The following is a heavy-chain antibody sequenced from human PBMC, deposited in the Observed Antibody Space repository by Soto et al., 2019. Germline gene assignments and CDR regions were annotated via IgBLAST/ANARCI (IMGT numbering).Heavy chain of an antibody. V-gene: IGHV3-7*05. CDR1: GFTFSSYS. Sequence: PGGSLRLCCAASGFTFSSYSMNWVRQAPGKGLEWVANIKQDGSEKYYVDSVKGRSTISRDNAKNSLYLQMNSLRAEDTAVYYCARDFGVMGAVADPHPYFAYWGQGTLVTVSS. CDR2: IKQDGSEK. J-gene: IGHJ4*02. CDR3: ARDFGVMGAVADPHPYFAY. D-gene: IGHD6-19*01.